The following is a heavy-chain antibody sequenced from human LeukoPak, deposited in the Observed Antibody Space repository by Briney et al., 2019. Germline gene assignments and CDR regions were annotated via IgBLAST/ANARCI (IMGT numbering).Heavy chain of an antibody. D-gene: IGHD6-6*01. CDR3: AREGLRSIAARRGTRDYMDV. V-gene: IGHV1-18*01. J-gene: IGHJ6*03. Sequence: EASVKVSCKASGYTFTSYGISWVRQAPGQGLEWMGWISAYNGNTNYAQKLQGRVTMTTDTSTSTVYMEVRSLRSDDTAVYYCAREGLRSIAARRGTRDYMDVWGKGTTVIVSS. CDR2: ISAYNGNT. CDR1: GYTFTSYG.